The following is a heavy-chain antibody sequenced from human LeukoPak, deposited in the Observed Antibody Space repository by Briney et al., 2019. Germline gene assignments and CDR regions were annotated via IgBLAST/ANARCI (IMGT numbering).Heavy chain of an antibody. CDR1: GFTFCSDS. CDR3: ARALLWTIAVSGNQGY. Sequence: GGSLRLSCAASGFTFCSDSMNWVSQAPGKRLQWFSSISSSSSYIYYKASVKSRFTISRDNAKNSLYLQMNSLRAEDTAVYYCARALLWTIAVSGNQGYLGQGALVTVSS. D-gene: IGHD6-13*01. CDR2: ISSSSSYI. J-gene: IGHJ4*02. V-gene: IGHV3-21*01.